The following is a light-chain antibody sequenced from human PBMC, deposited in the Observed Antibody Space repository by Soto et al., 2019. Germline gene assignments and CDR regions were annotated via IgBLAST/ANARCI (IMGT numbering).Light chain of an antibody. Sequence: IQMTQYPSSLSSSSGDRVTITCRASQSIGSYLNWYQQKPGKAPNLLIYAASSLQSGVPSRFSGSVSGTECTITISSLQKDDCSTYYCQHSNSYSEAFGQGTKVDIK. CDR3: QHSNSYSEA. V-gene: IGKV1-5*01. J-gene: IGKJ1*01. CDR1: QSIGSY. CDR2: AAS.